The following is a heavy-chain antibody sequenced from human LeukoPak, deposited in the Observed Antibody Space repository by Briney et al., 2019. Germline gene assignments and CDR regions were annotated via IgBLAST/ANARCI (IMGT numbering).Heavy chain of an antibody. Sequence: SETLPLTCTVSGGSISSYYWSWIRQPPGKGLEWIGYIYYSGSTNYNPSLKSRVTISVDTSKNQFSLKLSSVTAADTAVYYCASFDYGGNSVDYWGQGTLVTVSS. D-gene: IGHD4-23*01. V-gene: IGHV4-59*01. CDR3: ASFDYGGNSVDY. J-gene: IGHJ4*02. CDR2: IYYSGST. CDR1: GGSISSYY.